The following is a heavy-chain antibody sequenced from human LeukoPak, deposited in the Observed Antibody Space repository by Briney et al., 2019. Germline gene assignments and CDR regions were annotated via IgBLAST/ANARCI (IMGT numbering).Heavy chain of an antibody. V-gene: IGHV3-73*01. CDR3: TSYSSGWSSFSLGMDV. Sequence: GGSLRLSCAASGFTFSGSAMHWVRQASGKGLEWVGRIRSKANSYATAYAASVKGRFTISRDDSKNTAYLQMNSLKTEDTAVYYCTSYSSGWSSFSLGMDVWGQGTTVTVSS. CDR1: GFTFSGSA. D-gene: IGHD6-13*01. CDR2: IRSKANSYAT. J-gene: IGHJ6*02.